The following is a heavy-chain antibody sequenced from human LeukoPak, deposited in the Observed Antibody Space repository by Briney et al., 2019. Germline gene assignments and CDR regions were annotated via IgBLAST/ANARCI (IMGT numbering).Heavy chain of an antibody. Sequence: SETLSLTCSVSGGSINNYYWSWIRQPPQKGLEWIGYIYYSGSTNYDPSLKSRVTMSVDTSKNQFSLKLSSVTAADTAVYYCARSARIATAGNYGYHSMDVWGQGTTVTVSS. CDR1: GGSINNYY. D-gene: IGHD6-13*01. CDR3: ARSARIATAGNYGYHSMDV. CDR2: IYYSGST. J-gene: IGHJ6*02. V-gene: IGHV4-59*12.